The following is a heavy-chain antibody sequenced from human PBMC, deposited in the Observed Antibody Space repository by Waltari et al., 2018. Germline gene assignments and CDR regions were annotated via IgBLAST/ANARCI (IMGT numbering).Heavy chain of an antibody. D-gene: IGHD2-21*01. CDR1: GGSISSYY. J-gene: IGHJ3*02. CDR3: ARDGELWWEQHDAFDI. CDR2: IYTSGST. Sequence: QVQLQESGPGLVKPSETLSLTCTVSGGSISSYYWRWIRQPAGKGLEWIGRIYTSGSTNYNPSLKSRVTMSVDTSKNQFSLKLSSVTAADTAVYYCARDGELWWEQHDAFDIWGQGTMVTVSS. V-gene: IGHV4-4*07.